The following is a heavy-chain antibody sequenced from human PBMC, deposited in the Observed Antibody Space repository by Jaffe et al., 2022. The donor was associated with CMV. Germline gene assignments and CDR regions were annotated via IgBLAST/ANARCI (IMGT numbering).Heavy chain of an antibody. V-gene: IGHV3-30*18. D-gene: IGHD4-4*01. CDR3: AKGHDYSNYPYGY. CDR2: ISYDGSNK. J-gene: IGHJ4*02. Sequence: QVQLVESGGGVVQPGRSLRLSCAASGFTFSSYGMHWVRQAPGKGLEWVAVISYDGSNKYYADSVKGRFTISRDNSKNTLYLQMNSLRAEDTAVYYCAKGHDYSNYPYGYWGQGTLVTVSS. CDR1: GFTFSSYG.